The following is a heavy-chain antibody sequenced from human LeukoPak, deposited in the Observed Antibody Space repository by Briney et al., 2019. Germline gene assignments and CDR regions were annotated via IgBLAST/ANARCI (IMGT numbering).Heavy chain of an antibody. CDR3: AGQYSSGWYEIDY. CDR2: IYYSGST. V-gene: IGHV4-59*08. D-gene: IGHD6-19*01. CDR1: GGSISSYY. Sequence: PSETLSLTCTVSGGSISSYYWNWIRQPPGKGLEWIGYIYYSGSTKYNPSLKSRVTISVDTSKNQFSLKLSSVTAADTAVYYCAGQYSSGWYEIDYWGQGTLVTVSS. J-gene: IGHJ4*02.